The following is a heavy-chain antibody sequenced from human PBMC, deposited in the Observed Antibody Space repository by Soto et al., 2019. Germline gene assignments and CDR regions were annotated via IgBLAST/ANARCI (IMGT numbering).Heavy chain of an antibody. Sequence: QITLKESGPTLVKPTQTLKLTCTFSGFSFSDGAVGVGWFRQSPGKAPEWLAIYYWDEDEWHSPSLRTRLSISYEAARSQVVLSMVDMDPQDTATYLWARGRRRESCWGGDCYYFDVWGQGLQVAAS. CDR1: GFSFSDGAVG. CDR2: YYWDEDE. J-gene: IGHJ4*02. CDR3: ARGRRRESCWGGDCYYFDV. V-gene: IGHV2-5*02. D-gene: IGHD2-21*01.